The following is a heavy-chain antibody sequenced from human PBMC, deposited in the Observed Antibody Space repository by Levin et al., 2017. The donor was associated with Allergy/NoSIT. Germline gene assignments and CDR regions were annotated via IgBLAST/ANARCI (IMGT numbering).Heavy chain of an antibody. D-gene: IGHD1-26*01. J-gene: IGHJ5*02. CDR3: ARALRESHYTSFSYNWFDP. CDR2: IYYSGRI. CDR1: GGSISSYY. Sequence: SETLSLTCNVSGGSISSYYWSWIRQPSGKGLEWIGDIYYSGRIKYNPSLKSRVTISVDTSTKQFSLKLTSVTAADTAMYYCARALRESHYTSFSYNWFDPWGQGTLVTVSS. V-gene: IGHV4-59*01.